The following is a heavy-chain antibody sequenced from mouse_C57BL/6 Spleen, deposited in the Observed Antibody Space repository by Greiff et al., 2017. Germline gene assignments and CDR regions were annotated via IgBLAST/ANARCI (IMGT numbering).Heavy chain of an antibody. J-gene: IGHJ1*03. V-gene: IGHV1-15*01. CDR2: IVPETGGT. D-gene: IGHD1-1*01. CDR1: GYKFTDYA. Sequence: VKLQESGAELVRPGASVTLSCKASGYKFTDYAMHWVKTTTVHGLEWIGAIVPETGGTAYDQNFKGKAILTADKSSSTAYMELRSLTSEDSAVYYCTRETTVVGTGYFDVWGTGTTVTVSS. CDR3: TRETTVVGTGYFDV.